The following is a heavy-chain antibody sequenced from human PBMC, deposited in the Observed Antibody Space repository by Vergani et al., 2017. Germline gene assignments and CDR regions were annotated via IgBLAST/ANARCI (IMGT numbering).Heavy chain of an antibody. Sequence: EVQLLESGGDLVQPGGSLRLSCAASGFTFNHYAMNWVRQAPGKGLEWVSGISGSGGSTYYAGSVKGRFTISRDSSKNTLYLQMNSLSAGDTAGYYCAKANPRNRGYDYLYYYHAMDVWGQGTTVTVSS. CDR3: AKANPRNRGYDYLYYYHAMDV. CDR1: GFTFNHYA. D-gene: IGHD5-12*01. J-gene: IGHJ6*02. V-gene: IGHV3-23*01. CDR2: ISGSGGST.